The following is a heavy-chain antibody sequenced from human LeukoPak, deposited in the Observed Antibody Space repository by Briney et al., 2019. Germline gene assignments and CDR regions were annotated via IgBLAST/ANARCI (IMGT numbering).Heavy chain of an antibody. D-gene: IGHD3-22*01. J-gene: IGHJ4*02. CDR1: GFTFSRYW. CDR2: IKQDGSEK. V-gene: IGHV3-7*01. Sequence: AGGSLRLSCAASGFTFSRYWMSWVRQAPGKGLEWVANIKQDGSEKYYVDSVKGRFTISRDNAKNSLYLQMNSLRAEDTAVYYCAREPSYYFDSSGLKEFDYWGQGTLVTVSS. CDR3: AREPSYYFDSSGLKEFDY.